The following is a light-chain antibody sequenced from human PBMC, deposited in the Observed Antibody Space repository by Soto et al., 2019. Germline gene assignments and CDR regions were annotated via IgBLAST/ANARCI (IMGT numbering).Light chain of an antibody. J-gene: IGLJ2*01. CDR1: SSDVGGYNY. CDR2: DVS. CDR3: IPYTRSNTLYVV. Sequence: QSALTQPASVSGSPGQSITISCTGTSSDVGGYNYVSWYQQHPGKAPKLMIYDVSNRPSGVSNRFSGSKSGNTASLTISGLQAEDEADYYCIPYTRSNTLYVVFGGGTKLTVL. V-gene: IGLV2-14*01.